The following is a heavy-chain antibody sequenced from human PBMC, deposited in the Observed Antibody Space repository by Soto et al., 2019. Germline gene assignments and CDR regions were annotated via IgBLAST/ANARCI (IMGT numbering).Heavy chain of an antibody. CDR1: GFTFSDYY. J-gene: IGHJ6*02. CDR3: ARDPAYSSGWYPYYGMDV. CDR2: ISSSGSTI. Sequence: VGSLRLSCAASGFTFSDYYMSWIRQAPGKGLEWVSYISSSGSTIYYADSVKGRFTISRDNAKNSLYLQMSSLRAEDTAVYYCARDPAYSSGWYPYYGMDVWGQGTTVTVSS. D-gene: IGHD6-19*01. V-gene: IGHV3-11*01.